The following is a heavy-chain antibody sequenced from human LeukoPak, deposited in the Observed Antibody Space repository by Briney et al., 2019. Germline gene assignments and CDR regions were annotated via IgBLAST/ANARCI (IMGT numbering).Heavy chain of an antibody. J-gene: IGHJ4*02. Sequence: GASVKVSSKTSGYTFTGYDINWVRQAPGQGLEWMGWMKSNSGDTHFAQKFQGRVTMTRNTSISTAFMELGSLRSEDTAVYYCARGEYSSSWYPFDNWGQGSLVTVSS. CDR1: GYTFTGYD. V-gene: IGHV1-8*01. CDR2: MKSNSGDT. CDR3: ARGEYSSSWYPFDN. D-gene: IGHD6-13*01.